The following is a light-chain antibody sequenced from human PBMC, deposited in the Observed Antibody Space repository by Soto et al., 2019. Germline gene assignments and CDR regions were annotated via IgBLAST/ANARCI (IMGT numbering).Light chain of an antibody. CDR3: QQYGGSPRT. V-gene: IGKV3-20*01. Sequence: EIVLTQSPGTLSLSPGEGATLSCRASQSISSNFLAWYQQKRGQAPRLLIHGASNRATGIPDRFSGSGSGTDFTLTITRLEPGDFAVYYCQQYGGSPRTFGQGTKVEVK. CDR1: QSISSNF. J-gene: IGKJ1*01. CDR2: GAS.